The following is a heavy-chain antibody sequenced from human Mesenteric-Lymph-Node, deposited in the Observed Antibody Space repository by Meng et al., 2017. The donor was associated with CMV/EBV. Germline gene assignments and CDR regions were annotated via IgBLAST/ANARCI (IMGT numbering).Heavy chain of an antibody. J-gene: IGHJ4*02. CDR1: GFTFSSYS. CDR3: ASGVGAARGY. CDR2: ISSSSSYI. V-gene: IGHV3-21*01. D-gene: IGHD6-6*01. Sequence: LSLTCAASGFTFSSYSMNWVRQAPGKGLEWVSSISSSSSYIYYADSVKGRFTISRDNAKNSLYLQMNSLRAEDTAVYYCASGVGAARGYWGQGTLVTVSS.